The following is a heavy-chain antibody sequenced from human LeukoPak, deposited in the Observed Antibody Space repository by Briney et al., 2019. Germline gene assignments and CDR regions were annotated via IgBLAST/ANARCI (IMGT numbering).Heavy chain of an antibody. J-gene: IGHJ5*02. Sequence: SSVKVSCKASGYTFTTYGFSWVRQAPGQGLEWMGGIIPIFGTANYAQKFQGRVTITADESTSTAYMELSSLRSEDTAVYYCASYKGSWYWFDPWGQGTLVTVSS. CDR1: GYTFTTYG. D-gene: IGHD6-13*01. V-gene: IGHV1-69*13. CDR2: IIPIFGTA. CDR3: ASYKGSWYWFDP.